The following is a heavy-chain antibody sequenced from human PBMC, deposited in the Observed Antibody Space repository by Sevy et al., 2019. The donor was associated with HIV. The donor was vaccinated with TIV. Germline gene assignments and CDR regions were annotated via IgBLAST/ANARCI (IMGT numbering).Heavy chain of an antibody. CDR2: ISAYSGDT. V-gene: IGHV1-18*01. D-gene: IGHD3-16*01. CDR3: ARDKPQGVVILPGSMWGGVDF. Sequence: ASVKVSCTASGYGFPSYGISWVRQAPGQGLEWMGWISAYSGDTNFAQHFRGRVTLTTDKSTSTAYMELRSLKSDDTAVYYCARDKPQGVVILPGSMWGGVDFWGQGTLVTVSS. J-gene: IGHJ4*02. CDR1: GYGFPSYG.